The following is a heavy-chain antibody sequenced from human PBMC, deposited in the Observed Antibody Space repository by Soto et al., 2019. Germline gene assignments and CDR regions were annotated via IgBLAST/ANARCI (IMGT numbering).Heavy chain of an antibody. V-gene: IGHV3-33*06. CDR3: AKGKRPPPPYSAYEPFDS. D-gene: IGHD5-12*01. J-gene: IGHJ4*01. CDR2: FWKDGNTK. CDR1: GFSLSSSV. Sequence: QVQLVESGGGVVQPGRSLRLSCAASGFSLSSSVMHWVRQAPGKGLEWVAVFWKDGNTKYYADSVKGRFIISRDNSKNTLYLELNSLRPEDTALYYCAKGKRPPPPYSAYEPFDSWGHGTLVSVSS.